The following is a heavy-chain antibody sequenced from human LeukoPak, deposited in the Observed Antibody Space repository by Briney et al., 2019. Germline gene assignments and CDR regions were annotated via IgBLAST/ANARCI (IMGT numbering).Heavy chain of an antibody. CDR1: GYTFTGYY. J-gene: IGHJ4*02. V-gene: IGHV1-2*02. CDR3: ARDPTLNIVATMYPDY. CDR2: INPNSGGT. D-gene: IGHD5-12*01. Sequence: ASVKVSCKASGYTFTGYYMHWVRQAPGQGLEWMGWINPNSGGTNYAQKFQGRVTMTRDTSISTAYMELSRLRSDDTAVYYCARDPTLNIVATMYPDYWGQGTLVTVSS.